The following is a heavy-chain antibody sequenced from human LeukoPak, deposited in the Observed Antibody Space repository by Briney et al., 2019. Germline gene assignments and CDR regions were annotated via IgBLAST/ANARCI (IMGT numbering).Heavy chain of an antibody. CDR3: ASHGSGRLHNY. Sequence: PGGSLRLSCAASGFTFSGSAMHWVRQASGKGLEWVGRIRSKANSYATAYAASVKGRFTISRDDSKNTAYLQMNSLKTEDTAVYYCASHGSGRLHNYWGQGTLVTVSS. D-gene: IGHD3-10*01. V-gene: IGHV3-73*01. CDR2: IRSKANSYAT. CDR1: GFTFSGSA. J-gene: IGHJ4*02.